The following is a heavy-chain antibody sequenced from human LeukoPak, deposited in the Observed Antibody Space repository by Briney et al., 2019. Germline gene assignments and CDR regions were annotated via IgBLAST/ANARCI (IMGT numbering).Heavy chain of an antibody. V-gene: IGHV4-4*02. D-gene: IGHD6-13*01. CDR2: IYHSGST. CDR3: ARDQFGGSSWYFDY. CDR1: GGSISSSNW. Sequence: KPSETLSLTCAVSGGSISSSNWWSWVRQPPGKGLEWIGEIYHSGSTNYNPSLKSRVTISVDKSKNQFSLKLSSVTAADTAVYYCARDQFGGSSWYFDYWGQGTLVTVSS. J-gene: IGHJ4*02.